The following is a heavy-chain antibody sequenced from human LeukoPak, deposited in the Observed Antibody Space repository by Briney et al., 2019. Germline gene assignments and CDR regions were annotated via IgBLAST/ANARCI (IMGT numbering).Heavy chain of an antibody. D-gene: IGHD2-2*01. CDR3: ARGREAGDCSSTSCYRVGYYYYYMDV. V-gene: IGHV1-18*01. Sequence: ASVKVSCKASGYTFTSYGISWVRQAPGQGLEWVGWISTYNGNTNYAQKLQGRVTMTTDTSTSTVYMELRSLSSDDTAVYYCARGREAGDCSSTSCYRVGYYYYYMDVWGKGTTVTVSS. J-gene: IGHJ6*03. CDR2: ISTYNGNT. CDR1: GYTFTSYG.